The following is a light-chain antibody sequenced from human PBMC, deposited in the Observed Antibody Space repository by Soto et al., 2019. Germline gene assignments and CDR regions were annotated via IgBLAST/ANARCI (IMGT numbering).Light chain of an antibody. Sequence: QAASVSGSPGQSITISCTGTSSDIGGSDYVSWYQKHPGKAPKVIIYEVSDRPSGVSDRFSGSKSGNTASLTISGLQAEDEADYYCSSYVTSGTLVFGGGTQLTVL. J-gene: IGLJ3*02. CDR1: SSDIGGSDY. CDR2: EVS. V-gene: IGLV2-14*01. CDR3: SSYVTSGTLV.